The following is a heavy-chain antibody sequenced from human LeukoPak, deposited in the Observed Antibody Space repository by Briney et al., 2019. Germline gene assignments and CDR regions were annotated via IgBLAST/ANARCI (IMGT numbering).Heavy chain of an antibody. CDR3: ARGLKGYSYGYIGRHYYYYMDV. CDR2: MNPNSGNT. CDR1: GYTFTSYD. D-gene: IGHD5-18*01. V-gene: IGHV1-8*01. J-gene: IGHJ6*03. Sequence: ASVKVSCKASGYTFTSYDINWVRQATGQGLEWMGWMNPNSGNTGYAQKFQGRVTMTRNTSISTAYMELSSLRSEDTAVYYCARGLKGYSYGYIGRHYYYYMDVWGKGTTVTISS.